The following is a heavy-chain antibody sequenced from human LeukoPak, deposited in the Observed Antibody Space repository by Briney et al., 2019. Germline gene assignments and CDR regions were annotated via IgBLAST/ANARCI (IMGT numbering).Heavy chain of an antibody. CDR2: ISGSGGST. V-gene: IGHV3-23*01. CDR3: AKDRDGSSSWYNY. D-gene: IGHD6-13*01. J-gene: IGHJ4*02. CDR1: GFTFSSYA. Sequence: GGSLRLSCAASGFTFSSYAMSWVRQAPGKGLEWVSAISGSGGSTYYADSVKGRFTISRDNSKNTLYLQMNSLRAEDTAVYYCAKDRDGSSSWYNYWGQETLVTVSS.